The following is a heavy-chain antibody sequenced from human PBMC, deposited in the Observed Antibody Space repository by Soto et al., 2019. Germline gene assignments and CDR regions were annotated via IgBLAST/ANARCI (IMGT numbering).Heavy chain of an antibody. V-gene: IGHV1-69*02. D-gene: IGHD4-17*01. CDR1: GGTFSSYT. CDR2: IIPILGIA. Sequence: QVQLVQSGAEVKKPGSSVKVSCKASGGTFSSYTISWVRQAPGQGLEWMGRIIPILGIANYAQKFQGRVTXXAXKXXSTAYMELSSLRSEDTAVYYCARGRVYSDYEPFDYWGQGTLVTVSS. J-gene: IGHJ4*02. CDR3: ARGRVYSDYEPFDY.